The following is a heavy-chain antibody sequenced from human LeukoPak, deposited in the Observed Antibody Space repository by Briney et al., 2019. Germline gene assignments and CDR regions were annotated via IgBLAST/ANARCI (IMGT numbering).Heavy chain of an antibody. CDR2: ISYDGSNK. CDR1: GFTFSIND. V-gene: IGHV3-30*03. Sequence: GGSLRLSCAASGFTFSINDMHWVRQAPGKGLEWVALISYDGSNKYYADSVKGRFTISRDNSKNTLYLQMNSLRAEDTAAYYCARRSGIAVAGAFDHWGQGTLVTVSS. J-gene: IGHJ4*02. D-gene: IGHD6-19*01. CDR3: ARRSGIAVAGAFDH.